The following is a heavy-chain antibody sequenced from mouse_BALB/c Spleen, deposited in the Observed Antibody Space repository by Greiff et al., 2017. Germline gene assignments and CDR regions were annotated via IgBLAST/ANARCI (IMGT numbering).Heavy chain of an antibody. V-gene: IGHV5-17*02. D-gene: IGHD2-4*01. J-gene: IGHJ3*01. CDR1: GFTFSSFG. CDR2: ISSGSSTI. Sequence: EVQVVESGGGLVQPGGSRKLSCAASGFTFSSFGMHWVRQAPEKGLEWVAYISSGSSTIYYADTVKGRFTISRVNPKNTLFLQMTSLRSEDTAMYYCARSGDYDGLAYWGQGTLVTVSA. CDR3: ARSGDYDGLAY.